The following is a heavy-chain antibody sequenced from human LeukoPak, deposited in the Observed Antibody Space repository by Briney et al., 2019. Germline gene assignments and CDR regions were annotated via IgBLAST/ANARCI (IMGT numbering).Heavy chain of an antibody. CDR3: ARLISSHFFGVSPGGSRYYYYMDV. J-gene: IGHJ6*03. CDR2: INHSGST. V-gene: IGHV4-34*01. D-gene: IGHD3-3*01. CDR1: GGSFSGYY. Sequence: SETLSLTCAVYGGSFSGYYWSWIRQPPGKGLEWIGEINHSGSTNYNPSLKSRVTISVDTSKNQFSLKLSSVTAADTAVYYCARLISSHFFGVSPGGSRYYYYMDVWGKGTTVTVSS.